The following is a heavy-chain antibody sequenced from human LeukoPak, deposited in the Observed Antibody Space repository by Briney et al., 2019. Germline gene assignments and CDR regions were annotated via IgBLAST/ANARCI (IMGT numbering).Heavy chain of an antibody. V-gene: IGHV3-64*01. D-gene: IGHD6-19*01. J-gene: IGHJ4*02. CDR2: ISSNGGST. CDR1: GFTFSSYA. CDR3: ARVAEQWLVYYYFDY. Sequence: GESLRLSCAASGFTFSSYAMHWVRQAPGKGLEYVSAISSNGGSTYYANSVKGRFTISRDNSKNTLYLQMGSLRAEDMAVYYCARVAEQWLVYYYFDYWGQGTLVTVSS.